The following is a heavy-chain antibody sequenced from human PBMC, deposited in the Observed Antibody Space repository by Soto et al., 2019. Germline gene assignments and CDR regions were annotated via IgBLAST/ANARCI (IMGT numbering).Heavy chain of an antibody. D-gene: IGHD1-26*01. CDR3: ARDLAKGGGSAGFDY. Sequence: QVQLVQSGAEVKKPGPSVNVSCKASGYTSTVYYMHWVRQAPGQGLEWMGWINPKSGGTMYPQKFQGRVTMTWDTSISTAYMALTRLRSDDTAVYYCARDLAKGGGSAGFDYWGQGTLVTVSS. CDR1: GYTSTVYY. V-gene: IGHV1-2*02. CDR2: INPKSGGT. J-gene: IGHJ4*02.